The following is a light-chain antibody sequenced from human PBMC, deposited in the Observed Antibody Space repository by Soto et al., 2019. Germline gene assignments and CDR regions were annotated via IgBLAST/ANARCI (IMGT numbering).Light chain of an antibody. J-gene: IGKJ2*01. CDR3: QKYISAPYT. CDR2: AAS. CDR1: QGISND. Sequence: DIQMTQSPSSLSASVGDRVTITCRASQGISNDLAWYQQKPGKVPKLLIYAASTLHSGVPSRFSGSGSGTDFTLTINSLQPEDVATYYCQKYISAPYTFGQGTKLEIK. V-gene: IGKV1-27*01.